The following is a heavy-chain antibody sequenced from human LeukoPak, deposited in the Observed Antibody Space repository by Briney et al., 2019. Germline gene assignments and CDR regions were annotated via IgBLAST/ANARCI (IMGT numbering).Heavy chain of an antibody. J-gene: IGHJ4*02. CDR1: GGSFSGYY. CDR2: INHSGST. D-gene: IGHD1-1*01. V-gene: IGHV4-34*01. Sequence: SETLSLTCAVYGGSFSGYYWRWIRQPPGKGLEWIGEINHSGSTNYNPSLKRRVTISVDTSKNQLSLKMSSVTAADTAVYYCTITTGTTLGLMDYWGQGTLVTVSS. CDR3: TITTGTTLGLMDY.